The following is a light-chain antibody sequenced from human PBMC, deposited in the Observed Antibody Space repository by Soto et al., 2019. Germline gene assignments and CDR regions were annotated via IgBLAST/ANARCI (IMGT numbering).Light chain of an antibody. CDR3: LEYLQWPPGM. CDR1: QFVSSR. CDR2: DTS. Sequence: EIVLPQSAGTLSLSPGERATLSCKASQFVSSRLAWYQQRPGQVPRLLIYDTSTRAPGISARFSGSGSGTEFTLTINTLQSEDFAVYYCLEYLQWPPGMFGHGTKVDIK. V-gene: IGKV3-15*01. J-gene: IGKJ1*01.